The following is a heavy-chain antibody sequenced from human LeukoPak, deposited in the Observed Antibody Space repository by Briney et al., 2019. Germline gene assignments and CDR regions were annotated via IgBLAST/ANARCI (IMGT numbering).Heavy chain of an antibody. J-gene: IGHJ6*03. Sequence: SETLSLTCAVYGGSFSGYYWSWIRQPPGKGLGWIGEINHSGSTNYNPSLKSRVTISVDTSKNQFSLKLSSVTAADTAVYYCARLGQGGYYYYMDVWGKGTTVTISS. V-gene: IGHV4-34*01. CDR2: INHSGST. CDR1: GGSFSGYY. D-gene: IGHD3-16*01. CDR3: ARLGQGGYYYYMDV.